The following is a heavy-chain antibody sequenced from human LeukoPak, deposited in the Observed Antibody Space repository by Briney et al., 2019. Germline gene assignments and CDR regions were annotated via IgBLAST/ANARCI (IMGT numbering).Heavy chain of an antibody. V-gene: IGHV4-59*01. Sequence: SETLSLTCTVSGGSISSYYWSWIRQPPGKGLEWIGYIYYSGSTNYNPSLKSRVTISVDTSKNQFSLKLSSVTAADTAVYYCARDRVDSSGYYYMDVWGKGTTVTVSS. J-gene: IGHJ6*03. CDR1: GGSISSYY. CDR3: ARDRVDSSGYYYMDV. CDR2: IYYSGST. D-gene: IGHD5-12*01.